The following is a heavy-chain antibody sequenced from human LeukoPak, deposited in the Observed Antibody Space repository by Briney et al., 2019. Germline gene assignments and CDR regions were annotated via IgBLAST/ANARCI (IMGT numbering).Heavy chain of an antibody. CDR3: AKTARVPYS. CDR1: GDSITSTY. CDR2: IYYNGDT. J-gene: IGHJ5*02. V-gene: IGHV4-59*08. D-gene: IGHD3-10*01. Sequence: SETLSLTCTVSGDSITSTYWSWIRQPPGKGLEYLGYIYYNGDTNYNPSLRGRLTLSLDMSKNQFSLKLTSVTAADTAVYFCAKTARVPYSWGQGILVTVSS.